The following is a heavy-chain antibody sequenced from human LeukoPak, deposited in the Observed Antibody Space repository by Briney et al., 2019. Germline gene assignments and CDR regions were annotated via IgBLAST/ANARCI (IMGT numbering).Heavy chain of an antibody. CDR2: IWSDGSNR. Sequence: GGSLRLSCAASGFIYSHYGMQWVRQAPGKGLEWVAVIWSDGSNRFYAGSVKGRFTISRDNSQRTLFLQMNSLRAEDTAVYYCATSRDVSLWFGELYWGQGTLVTVSS. CDR3: ATSRDVSLWFGELY. CDR1: GFIYSHYG. J-gene: IGHJ4*02. V-gene: IGHV3-33*01. D-gene: IGHD3-10*01.